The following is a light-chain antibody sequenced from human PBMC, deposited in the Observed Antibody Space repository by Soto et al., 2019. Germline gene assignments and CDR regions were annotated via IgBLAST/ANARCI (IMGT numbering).Light chain of an antibody. Sequence: DIQLTQSPSTLSASVGDRVTITCRASQSLNNRLAWYQQKPGKAPKLLIYDASTLESGVSSRFSGTGSETECTLTITDLQADDLATYFCHQYKPYPTFGQGTKVEIK. CDR1: QSLNNR. J-gene: IGKJ1*01. CDR3: HQYKPYPT. CDR2: DAS. V-gene: IGKV1-5*01.